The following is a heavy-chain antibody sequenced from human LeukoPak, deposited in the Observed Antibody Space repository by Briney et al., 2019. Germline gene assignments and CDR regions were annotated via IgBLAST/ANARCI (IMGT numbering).Heavy chain of an antibody. J-gene: IGHJ3*02. CDR3: ARELSIAARDPHDAFDI. CDR2: ISSSSSYI. CDR1: GFTFSSYS. D-gene: IGHD6-6*01. Sequence: GGSLRLSCAASGFTFSSYSMNWVRQAPGKGLEWVSSISSSSSYIYYADSVKGRFTISRDNAKNSLYLQMNSLRAEDTAVYYCARELSIAARDPHDAFDIWGQGTMVTVSS. V-gene: IGHV3-21*01.